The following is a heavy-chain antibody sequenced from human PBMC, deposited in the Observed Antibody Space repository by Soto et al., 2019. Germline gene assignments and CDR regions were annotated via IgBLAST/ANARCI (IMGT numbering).Heavy chain of an antibody. CDR2: ISSSSSTI. CDR1: GFTFSSYS. V-gene: IGHV3-48*01. CDR3: ARDFVGDDYRDSTPNWFDP. Sequence: EVQLVESGGGLVQPGGSLRLSCAASGFTFSSYSMNWVRQAPGKGLEWVSYISSSSSTIYYADSVKGRFTISRDNAKNSLYLQMNSLSAEDTAVYYCARDFVGDDYRDSTPNWFDPWGQGTLVTVSS. J-gene: IGHJ5*02. D-gene: IGHD4-17*01.